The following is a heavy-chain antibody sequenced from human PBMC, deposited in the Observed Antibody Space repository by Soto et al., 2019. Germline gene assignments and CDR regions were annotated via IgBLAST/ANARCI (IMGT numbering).Heavy chain of an antibody. D-gene: IGHD6-19*01. V-gene: IGHV1-69*12. Sequence: QVQLVQSGAEVKKPGSSVKVSCKASGGIFSSYAISWVRQAPGQGLEWMGGIIPIFGTANYAQKFQGRVTITADESTSTAYMELSSLRSEDTAVYYCARIVVAVAGRDYYYYGMDVWGQGTTVTVSS. CDR1: GGIFSSYA. CDR2: IIPIFGTA. J-gene: IGHJ6*02. CDR3: ARIVVAVAGRDYYYYGMDV.